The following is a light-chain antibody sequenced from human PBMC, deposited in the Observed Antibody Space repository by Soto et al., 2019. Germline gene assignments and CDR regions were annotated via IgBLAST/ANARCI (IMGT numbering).Light chain of an antibody. Sequence: DIQMSKSSSSLSAFVGDRVTITCRASQSISSYLNWYQQKPGKAPKLLIYAASSLQSGVPSRFSGSGSGTDFTLTISSLQPEDFATYYCQQSYSSPFTFGPGTKVDIK. CDR1: QSISSY. V-gene: IGKV1-39*01. CDR2: AAS. J-gene: IGKJ3*01. CDR3: QQSYSSPFT.